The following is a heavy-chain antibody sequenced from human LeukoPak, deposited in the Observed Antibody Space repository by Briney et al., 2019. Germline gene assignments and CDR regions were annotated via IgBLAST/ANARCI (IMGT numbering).Heavy chain of an antibody. J-gene: IGHJ4*02. CDR3: ARGSRPIFEWQQLGGDY. D-gene: IGHD6-13*01. Sequence: GASVKVSCKASGYTFTRYYMHWVRQAPGQGLEWMGIINPSGGRTTYAQKFQGRVTMTRGTSISTAYMELSRLRSDDTAVYYCARGSRPIFEWQQLGGDYWGQGTLVTVSS. CDR2: INPSGGRT. V-gene: IGHV1-46*01. CDR1: GYTFTRYY.